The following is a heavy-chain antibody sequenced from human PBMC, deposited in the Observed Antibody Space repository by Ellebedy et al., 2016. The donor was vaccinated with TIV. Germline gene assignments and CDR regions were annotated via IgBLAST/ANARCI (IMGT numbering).Heavy chain of an antibody. CDR2: IYYSGST. Sequence: MPSETLSLTCTVSGCSISSSSYYWGWIRQPPGKGLEWIGSIYYSGSTYYNPSLKSRVTISVDTSKNQFSLKLSSVTAADTAVYYCARHPIDVRWFDPWGQGTLVTVSS. J-gene: IGHJ5*02. CDR3: ARHPIDVRWFDP. CDR1: GCSISSSSYY. V-gene: IGHV4-39*01.